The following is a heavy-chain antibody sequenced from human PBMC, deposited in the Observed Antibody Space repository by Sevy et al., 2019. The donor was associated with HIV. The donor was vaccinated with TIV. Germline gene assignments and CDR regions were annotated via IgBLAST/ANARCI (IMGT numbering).Heavy chain of an antibody. J-gene: IGHJ3*02. CDR1: GFTFSSFA. CDR2: ISGSGDNT. D-gene: IGHD3-22*01. Sequence: GESLKISCAASGFTFSSFAMTWVRQAPGKGLEWVSGISGSGDNTYYAASVKGRFTISRDNSKNTLYLQMNGLRAEDTAVYYCAKGITMMLLVLDAIDIWGQGTMVTVSS. V-gene: IGHV3-23*01. CDR3: AKGITMMLLVLDAIDI.